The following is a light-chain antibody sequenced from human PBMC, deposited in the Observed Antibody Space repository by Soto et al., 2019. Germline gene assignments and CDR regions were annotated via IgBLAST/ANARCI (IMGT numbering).Light chain of an antibody. Sequence: QTVVTQEPSFSVSPGRTVTLTCGLSSGSVSTSYYPSWYQQTPGQAPRTLIYSTNTRSSGVPDRFSGSILGNKAALTITGAQADDESDYYCVLYMGSSICVFGGGTKVTVL. CDR1: SGSVSTSYY. CDR3: VLYMGSSICV. V-gene: IGLV8-61*01. CDR2: STN. J-gene: IGLJ3*02.